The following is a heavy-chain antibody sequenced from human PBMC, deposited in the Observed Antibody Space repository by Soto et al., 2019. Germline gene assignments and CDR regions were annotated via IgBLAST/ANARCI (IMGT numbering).Heavy chain of an antibody. D-gene: IGHD1-7*01. J-gene: IGHJ5*02. CDR3: AKSLELRNDNGNWFDP. CDR2: ISYDGSNK. CDR1: GFTFSSYG. V-gene: IGHV3-30*18. Sequence: GGSLRLSCAASGFTFSSYGMHWVRQAPGKGLEWVAVISYDGSNKYYADSVKGRFTISRDNSKNTLYLQMNSLRAEDTAVYYCAKSLELRNDNGNWFDPWGQGTLVTVSS.